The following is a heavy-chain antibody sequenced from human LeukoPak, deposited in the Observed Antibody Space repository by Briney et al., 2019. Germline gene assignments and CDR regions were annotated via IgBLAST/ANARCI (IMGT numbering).Heavy chain of an antibody. V-gene: IGHV4-39*01. CDR1: GGSITSSSHY. Sequence: SETLSLTCSVSGGSITSSSHYWGWIRQPPGKGLQWIGLIYYDGSAYYNLSLKSRLTISIDTSKSQFSLQLHSVTAADTAVYYCARHGSRVMATIEHYWGQGTLVIVSS. J-gene: IGHJ4*02. D-gene: IGHD5-12*01. CDR2: IYYDGSA. CDR3: ARHGSRVMATIEHY.